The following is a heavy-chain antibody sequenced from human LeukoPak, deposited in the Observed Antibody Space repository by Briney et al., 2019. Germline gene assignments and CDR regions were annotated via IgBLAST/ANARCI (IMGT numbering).Heavy chain of an antibody. CDR3: AKGDGSYWGFDY. CDR1: GFTFDDYA. D-gene: IGHD1-26*01. V-gene: IGHV3-9*01. J-gene: IGHJ4*02. Sequence: GGSLRLSCAASGFTFDDYAMHWVRQAPGKGLEWVSGISWNSGSIGYADSVKGRFTISRDNAKNSLYLQMNSLRAEDTALYYCAKGDGSYWGFDYWGQGTLVTVSS. CDR2: ISWNSGSI.